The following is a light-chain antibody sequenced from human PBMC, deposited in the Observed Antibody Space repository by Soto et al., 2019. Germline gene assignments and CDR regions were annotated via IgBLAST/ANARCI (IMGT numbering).Light chain of an antibody. Sequence: EIVMTQSPATLSVSPGERATLSCRASQSVSSNLAWYQQKPGQAPRLLIYGASTRATGIPARFSGSGSGTEFTLTISSLRSEDFAAYYCQQYNHWPPWTFGQGTKVEIK. V-gene: IGKV3-15*01. J-gene: IGKJ1*01. CDR1: QSVSSN. CDR2: GAS. CDR3: QQYNHWPPWT.